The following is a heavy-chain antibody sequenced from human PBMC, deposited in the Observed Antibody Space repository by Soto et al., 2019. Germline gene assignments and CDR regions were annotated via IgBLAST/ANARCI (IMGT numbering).Heavy chain of an antibody. Sequence: SETLSLTCTVSGGSISSGGYYWSWIRQHPGKGLEWIGYIYYSGSTYYNPSLKSRVTISVDTSKNQFSLKLSSVTAADTAVYYCARTPGIAAAGTVYWGQGTLVTVSS. D-gene: IGHD6-13*01. J-gene: IGHJ4*02. CDR1: GGSISSGGYY. CDR2: IYYSGST. V-gene: IGHV4-31*03. CDR3: ARTPGIAAAGTVY.